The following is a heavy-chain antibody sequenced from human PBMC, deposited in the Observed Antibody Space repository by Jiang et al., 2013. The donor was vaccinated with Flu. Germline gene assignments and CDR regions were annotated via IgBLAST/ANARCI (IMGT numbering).Heavy chain of an antibody. CDR3: ARLSFNSGWNFDY. J-gene: IGHJ4*02. CDR2: IYYSGNS. V-gene: IGHV4-39*01. Sequence: GPGLVKPSETLSLICTVSNGSVTTTGYYWGWIRQPPGKGLEWIGSIYYSGNSYYNPSLKSRLTMSVDTSKNQFSLKLSSVTAADTAVYYCARLSFNSGWNFDYWGQGTLVTVSS. D-gene: IGHD6-19*01. CDR1: NGSVTTTGYY.